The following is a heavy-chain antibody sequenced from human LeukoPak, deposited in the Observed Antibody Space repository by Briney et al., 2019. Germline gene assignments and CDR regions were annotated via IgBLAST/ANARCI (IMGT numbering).Heavy chain of an antibody. Sequence: TGGSLRLSCAASGFTFSSYSINWVRQAPGKGLEWVSSISSSSTYMSYADSVKGRFTISRDNAKNSLYLQMNSLRAEDTAVYYCARNLSHAFDIWGQGTMVTVSS. J-gene: IGHJ3*02. CDR3: ARNLSHAFDI. V-gene: IGHV3-21*01. CDR1: GFTFSSYS. CDR2: ISSSSTYM.